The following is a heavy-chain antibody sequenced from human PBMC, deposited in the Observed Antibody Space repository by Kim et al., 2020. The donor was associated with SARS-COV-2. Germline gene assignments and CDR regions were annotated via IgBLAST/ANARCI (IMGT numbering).Heavy chain of an antibody. CDR1: GYSFTSYW. CDR2: IYPGDSDT. V-gene: IGHV5-51*01. Sequence: GESLKISCKGSGYSFTSYWIGWVRQMPGKGLEWMGIIYPGDSDTRYSPSFQGQVTISADKSISTAYLQWSSLKASDTAMYYCARQGLLWRNWNVDGMDVWGQGTTVTVSS. D-gene: IGHD1-1*01. J-gene: IGHJ6*02. CDR3: ARQGLLWRNWNVDGMDV.